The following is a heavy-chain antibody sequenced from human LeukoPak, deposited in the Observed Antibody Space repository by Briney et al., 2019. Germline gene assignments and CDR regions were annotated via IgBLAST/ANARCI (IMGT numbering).Heavy chain of an antibody. CDR2: ILPTSGAT. Sequence: ASVKVSCKASGYTFTGYYLHWVQQAPGQGLEWVGWILPTSGATHSAQTFQGRVTMTRDTSISTTYMELRRPRSDDTAVYFCARGTTFYYETSGTYFYYYMDVWGKGTTVTVSS. V-gene: IGHV1-2*02. J-gene: IGHJ6*03. D-gene: IGHD3-22*01. CDR3: ARGTTFYYETSGTYFYYYMDV. CDR1: GYTFTGYY.